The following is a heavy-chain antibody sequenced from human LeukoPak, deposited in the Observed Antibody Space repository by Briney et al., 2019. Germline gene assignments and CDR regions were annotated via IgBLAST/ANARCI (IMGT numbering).Heavy chain of an antibody. Sequence: GGSLRLPCAASGFTFSSYAMSWVRQAPGKGLEWVSAISGSGGSTYYADSVKGRFTISRDNSKNTLYLQMNSLRAEDTAVYYCAKARTRGLLWFGELFGGQGTLVTVSS. CDR3: AKARTRGLLWFGELF. J-gene: IGHJ4*02. V-gene: IGHV3-23*01. CDR2: ISGSGGST. D-gene: IGHD3-10*01. CDR1: GFTFSSYA.